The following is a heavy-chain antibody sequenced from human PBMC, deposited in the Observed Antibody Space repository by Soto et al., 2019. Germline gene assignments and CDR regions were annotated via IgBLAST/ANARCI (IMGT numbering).Heavy chain of an antibody. D-gene: IGHD2-8*02. CDR1: GFSFSDNL. V-gene: IGHV1-3*01. J-gene: IGHJ3*01. CDR3: ARDILSVGPRANDAFDV. Sequence: QVQLVQSGAEVRKPGASVNISCRASGFSFSDNLINWVRQAPGQSLEWMGWINPDNGNTSYSQTFQGRVTISRHSSASMAYVEVSDLTSEDTAVYYCARDILSVGPRANDAFDVWGQGTMVTVSS. CDR2: INPDNGNT.